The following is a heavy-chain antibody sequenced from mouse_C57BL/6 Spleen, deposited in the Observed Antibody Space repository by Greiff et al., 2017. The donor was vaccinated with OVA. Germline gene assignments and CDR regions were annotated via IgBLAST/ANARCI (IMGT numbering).Heavy chain of an antibody. CDR2: IDPSDSDT. Sequence: QVQLQQPGAELVRPGSSVKLSCKASGYTFTSYWMHWVKQRPIQGLEWIGNIDPSDSDTHYNQKFKGKATLTVDKSSSTAYMQISSLTSDDSAVYYWVKKCGYAWVAYWGQGTLVTVSA. D-gene: IGHD2-2*01. J-gene: IGHJ3*01. CDR3: VKKCGYAWVAY. CDR1: GYTFTSYW. V-gene: IGHV1-52*01.